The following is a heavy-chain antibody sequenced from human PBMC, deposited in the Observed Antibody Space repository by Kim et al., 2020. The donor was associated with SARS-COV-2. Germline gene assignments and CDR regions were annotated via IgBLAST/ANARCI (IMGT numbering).Heavy chain of an antibody. D-gene: IGHD1-1*01. J-gene: IGHJ5*02. CDR3: ARDAPVGAGNGGTFDP. Sequence: SLTGRVIISVDTSKNQFSLKLSSVTAADTAVYYCARDAPVGAGNGGTFDPWGQGTLVTVSS. V-gene: IGHV4-59*01.